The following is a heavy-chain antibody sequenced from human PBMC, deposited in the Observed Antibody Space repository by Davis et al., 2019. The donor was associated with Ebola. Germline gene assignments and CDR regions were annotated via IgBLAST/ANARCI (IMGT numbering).Heavy chain of an antibody. J-gene: IGHJ6*04. CDR1: GFTFSSYA. Sequence: GESLKISCAASGFTFSSYAMTWVRQAPGKGLEWVSAISGSGGSTYYADSVKGRFTISRDNSKKTLYLQMNSRRAEDTAVYYCAKSGLSFGVVKYHYGMDVWGKGTTVTVSS. CDR3: AKSGLSFGVVKYHYGMDV. CDR2: ISGSGGST. V-gene: IGHV3-23*01. D-gene: IGHD3-3*01.